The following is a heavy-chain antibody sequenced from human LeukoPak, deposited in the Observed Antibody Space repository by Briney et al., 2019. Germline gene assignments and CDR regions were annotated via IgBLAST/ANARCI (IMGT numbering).Heavy chain of an antibody. CDR1: GGSISSSSYY. CDR2: IYYSGST. Sequence: SETLSLTCTVSGGSISSSSYYWGCIRQPPGKGLEWIGSIYYSGSTYYNPSLKSRVTIPVDTSKNQFSLKLSSVTAADTAVYYCASRGSYCSGGSCHGDYWGQGTLVTVSS. CDR3: ASRGSYCSGGSCHGDY. V-gene: IGHV4-39*01. J-gene: IGHJ4*02. D-gene: IGHD2-15*01.